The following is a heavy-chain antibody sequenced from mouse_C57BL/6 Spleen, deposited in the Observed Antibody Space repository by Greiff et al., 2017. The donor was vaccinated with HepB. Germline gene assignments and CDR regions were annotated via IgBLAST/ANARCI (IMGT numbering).Heavy chain of an antibody. CDR2: ISYDGSN. D-gene: IGHD2-9*01. Sequence: EVQLQQSGPGLVKPSQSLSLTCSVTGYSITSGYYWNWIRQFPGNKLEWMGYISYDGSNNYNPSLKNRITITRDTSKNQFFLKLNSVTTEDTATYYCARGSYYGNDRGDYWGQGTTLTVSS. CDR3: ARGSYYGNDRGDY. CDR1: GYSITSGYY. V-gene: IGHV3-6*01. J-gene: IGHJ2*01.